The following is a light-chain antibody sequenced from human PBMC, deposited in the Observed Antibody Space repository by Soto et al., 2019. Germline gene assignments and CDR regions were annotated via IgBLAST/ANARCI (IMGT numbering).Light chain of an antibody. V-gene: IGKV1-8*01. J-gene: IGKJ1*01. Sequence: AIRMTQCPSSLSASTGDRVTITCRASQGISSYLAWYQQKPGKAPKLLIYAASTLQSGVPSRFSGSGSGTDFTLTISCLQSEGFATYYCQQYYSYPRTFGQGTKVEIK. CDR1: QGISSY. CDR3: QQYYSYPRT. CDR2: AAS.